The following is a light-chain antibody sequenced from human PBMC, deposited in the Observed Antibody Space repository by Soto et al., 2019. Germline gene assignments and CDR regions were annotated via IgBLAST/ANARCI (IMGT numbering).Light chain of an antibody. CDR1: QSISSNY. Sequence: IVLTQSPGTLSLSPGERATLSCRASQSISSNYIAWYQQKPGQAPRLLIYGASSRATGVPDRFSGSGSGTDFTLTIGRLEPEDFAVYYCQQYGSSGYTFGQGTKLEIK. J-gene: IGKJ2*01. CDR3: QQYGSSGYT. CDR2: GAS. V-gene: IGKV3-20*01.